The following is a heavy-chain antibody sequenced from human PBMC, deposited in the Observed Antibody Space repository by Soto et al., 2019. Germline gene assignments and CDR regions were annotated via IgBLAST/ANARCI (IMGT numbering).Heavy chain of an antibody. J-gene: IGHJ4*02. CDR1: VFSITNTW. CDR2: GKSKADGGTA. V-gene: IGHV3-15*07. Sequence: PGGSLRLSCAASVFSITNTWMHWVRQAPGKGLEWVGRGKSKADGGTADYAAPVKGRFTISRDDSKNTQYLQMNSLKTEDTAVYYCTTDPSQWGLLFYFDYWGQGTLVTVSS. CDR3: TTDPSQWGLLFYFDY. D-gene: IGHD1-26*01.